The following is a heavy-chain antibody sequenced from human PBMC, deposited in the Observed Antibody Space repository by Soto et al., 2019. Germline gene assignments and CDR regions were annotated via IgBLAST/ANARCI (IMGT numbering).Heavy chain of an antibody. CDR2: IYYSGST. CDR1: GGSISSYY. V-gene: IGHV4-59*08. Sequence: SETLSLTCTVSGGSISSYYWSWIRQPPGKGLEWIGYIYYSGSTNYNPSLKSRVTISVDTSKNQFSLKLSSVTAADTAVYYCARHPRGYSGYDHVGNWFDPWGQGTLVTVSS. D-gene: IGHD5-12*01. J-gene: IGHJ5*02. CDR3: ARHPRGYSGYDHVGNWFDP.